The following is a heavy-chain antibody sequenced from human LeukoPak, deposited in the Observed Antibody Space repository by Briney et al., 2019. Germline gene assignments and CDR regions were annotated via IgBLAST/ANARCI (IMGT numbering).Heavy chain of an antibody. CDR2: ISGSGGTT. J-gene: IGHJ4*02. V-gene: IGHV3-23*01. Sequence: GGSLRLSCAASGFTFSSYAMSWVRQAPGKGLEWVSAISGSGGTTYYADSVKGRFTISRDNSKNTLYLQMNSLRAEDTALYYCAKGQTWIQLWSPFDYWGQGTLVTVSS. D-gene: IGHD5-18*01. CDR1: GFTFSSYA. CDR3: AKGQTWIQLWSPFDY.